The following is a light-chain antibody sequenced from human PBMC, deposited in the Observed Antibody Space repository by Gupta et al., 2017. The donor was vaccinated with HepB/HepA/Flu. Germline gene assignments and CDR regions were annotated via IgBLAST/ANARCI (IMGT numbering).Light chain of an antibody. CDR3: QQLNSYPVT. Sequence: DIQLTPFPFFLSASGGDRVTITCRASQGISSYLAWYQQKPGKAPKLLIYAASTLQSGVPSRFSGSGSGTEFTLTISSLQPEDFATYYCQQLNSYPVTFGGGTKVEIK. CDR2: AAS. CDR1: QGISSY. J-gene: IGKJ4*01. V-gene: IGKV1-9*01.